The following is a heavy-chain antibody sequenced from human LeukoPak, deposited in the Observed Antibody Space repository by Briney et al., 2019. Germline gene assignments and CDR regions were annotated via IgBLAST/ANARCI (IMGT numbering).Heavy chain of an antibody. V-gene: IGHV4-39*01. CDR1: GGSISSSSYY. J-gene: IGHJ4*02. Sequence: SETLSLTCAVSGGSISSSSYYWGWIRQPPGKGLEWIGSIYYSGSTYYNPSLKSRVTISVDTSKNQFSLKLSSVTAADTAVYYCARHSRDDYGDYVGTLDYWGQGPLVTVSS. CDR3: ARHSRDDYGDYVGTLDY. D-gene: IGHD4-17*01. CDR2: IYYSGST.